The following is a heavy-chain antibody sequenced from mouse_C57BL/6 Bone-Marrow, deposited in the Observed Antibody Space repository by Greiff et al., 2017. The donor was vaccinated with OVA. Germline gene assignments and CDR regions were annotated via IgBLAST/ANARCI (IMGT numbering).Heavy chain of an antibody. CDR2: IDPANGNT. V-gene: IGHV14-3*01. Sequence: VTLKESVAELVRPGASVKLSCTASGFNIKNTYMHWVKQRPEQGLEWIGRIDPANGNTKYAPKFQGKATITADPSSNTAYLQLSSLTSEDTAIYYCARDPYYYGSSYGYWGQGTTLTVSS. CDR3: ARDPYYYGSSYGY. CDR1: GFNIKNTY. J-gene: IGHJ2*01. D-gene: IGHD1-1*01.